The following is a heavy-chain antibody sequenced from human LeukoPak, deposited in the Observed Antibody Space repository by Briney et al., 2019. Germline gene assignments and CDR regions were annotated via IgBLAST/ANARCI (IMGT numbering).Heavy chain of an antibody. CDR2: INAGNGNT. CDR1: GYTFTSYA. J-gene: IGHJ5*02. CDR3: ARDLTTAPWFDP. D-gene: IGHD4-11*01. Sequence: AALELSCKASGYTFTSYAMHWVRPAPGQRLEWMGWINAGNGNTKYSQKFQGRVTITRDTSASTAYMELSSLSSENTAVYYCARDLTTAPWFDPWGHGTLATASA. V-gene: IGHV1-3*01.